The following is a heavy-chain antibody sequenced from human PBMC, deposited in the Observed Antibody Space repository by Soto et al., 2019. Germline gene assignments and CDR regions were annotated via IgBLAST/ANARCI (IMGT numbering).Heavy chain of an antibody. CDR1: GFTFSSYA. J-gene: IGHJ4*02. V-gene: IGHV3-23*01. D-gene: IGHD1-26*01. Sequence: EVLLLESGGGLVQPGGSLRLSCAASGFTFSSYAMSWVRQAPVKGLEWVSAISGSGGSTYYADSVKGRFTISRDNSKNTLYLQMNSLRAEDTAVYYCARRGSGSYYDYWGQGTLVTVSS. CDR2: ISGSGGST. CDR3: ARRGSGSYYDY.